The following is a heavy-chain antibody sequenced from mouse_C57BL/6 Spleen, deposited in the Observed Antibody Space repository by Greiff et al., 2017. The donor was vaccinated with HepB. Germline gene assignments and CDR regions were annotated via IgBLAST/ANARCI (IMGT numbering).Heavy chain of an antibody. Sequence: VQLQQSGPELVKPGASVKISCKASGYAFSSSWMNWVKQRPGKGLEWIGRIYPGDGDTNYNGKFKGKATLTADKSSSTAYMQLSSLTSEDSAVYFCARTPGFAYWGQGTRVTVAA. J-gene: IGHJ3*01. V-gene: IGHV1-82*01. CDR3: ARTPGFAY. CDR1: GYAFSSSW. CDR2: IYPGDGDT.